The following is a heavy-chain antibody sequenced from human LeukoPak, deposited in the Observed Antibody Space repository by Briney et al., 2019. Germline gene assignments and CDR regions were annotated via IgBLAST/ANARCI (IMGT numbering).Heavy chain of an antibody. J-gene: IGHJ3*02. CDR2: ISYSGGTT. CDR1: GFTFSSYA. Sequence: GGSLRLSCAASGFTFSSYAMSWVRQAPGKGLEWVSTISYSGGTTYYADSVKGRFTISRDNSKNTLYLQMNSLRAEDSAVYYCAKATSLLLSAFDIWGQGTMVTVSS. V-gene: IGHV3-23*01. D-gene: IGHD2-15*01. CDR3: AKATSLLLSAFDI.